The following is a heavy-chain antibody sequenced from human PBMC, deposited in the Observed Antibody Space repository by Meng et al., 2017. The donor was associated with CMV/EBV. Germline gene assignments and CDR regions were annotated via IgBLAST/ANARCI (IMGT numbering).Heavy chain of an antibody. D-gene: IGHD5-18*01. CDR3: AKGGIQLWAQFDY. CDR1: GFTFSSYA. V-gene: IGHV3-23*01. Sequence: GESLKISCAASGFTFSSYAMSWVRQAPGKGLEWVSAISGSGGSTYYADSVKGRFTTSRDNSKNTLYLQMNSLRAEDTAVYYCAKGGIQLWAQFDYWGQGTLVTVSS. J-gene: IGHJ4*02. CDR2: ISGSGGST.